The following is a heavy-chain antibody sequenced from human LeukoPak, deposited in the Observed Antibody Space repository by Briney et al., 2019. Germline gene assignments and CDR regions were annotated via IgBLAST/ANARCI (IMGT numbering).Heavy chain of an antibody. J-gene: IGHJ4*02. CDR2: IYTSGST. CDR1: GGSISSYY. V-gene: IGHV4-4*07. CDR3: ARGGHYYDSSGYYFEKDYYFDY. D-gene: IGHD3-22*01. Sequence: SETLSLTCTVSGGSISSYYWSWIRQPAGKGLEWIGRIYTSGSTNYNPSLKSRVTMSVDTSKNQFSLKLSSVTAADTAVYYCARGGHYYDSSGYYFEKDYYFDYWGQGTLVTVSS.